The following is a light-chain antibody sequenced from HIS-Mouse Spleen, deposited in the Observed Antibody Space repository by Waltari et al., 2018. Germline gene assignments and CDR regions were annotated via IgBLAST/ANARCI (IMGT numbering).Light chain of an antibody. J-gene: IGLJ3*02. V-gene: IGLV1-51*01. Sequence: QSVLTQPPSVSAAPGQKVTISCSGSSPNIWTHYFSLYHQPPGTAPKRLIYDNNKRPSGIPDRFSGSKSGTSATLGITGLQTGDEADYYCGTWDSSLSAWVFGGGTKLTVL. CDR2: DNN. CDR1: SPNIWTHY. CDR3: GTWDSSLSAWV.